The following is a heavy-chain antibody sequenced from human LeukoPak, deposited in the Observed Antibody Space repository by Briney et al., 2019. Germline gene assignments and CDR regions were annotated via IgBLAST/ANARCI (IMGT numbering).Heavy chain of an antibody. CDR2: IYSSGST. V-gene: IGHV4-38-2*01. Sequence: SETLSLTXAVSGYSISSGYYWGWIREPPGKGLERIGSIYSSGSTYYNPSLKSRVTISVDTSKNQFSLKLSSVTAADTAVYYCARHRYYFETSGYSFDLWGRGILVTVSS. CDR1: GYSISSGYY. D-gene: IGHD3-22*01. CDR3: ARHRYYFETSGYSFDL. J-gene: IGHJ2*01.